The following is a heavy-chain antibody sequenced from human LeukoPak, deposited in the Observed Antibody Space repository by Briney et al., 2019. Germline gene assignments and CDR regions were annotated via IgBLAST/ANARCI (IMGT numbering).Heavy chain of an antibody. Sequence: GGSLRLSCGASGFTFSNYWMSWVRQAPGKGLEWVINISQDGSGKNYADSVEGRFTISRDNAKNSLYLQMNSLRAEDTAVYYCARDLSPLGGVTTYYYGMDVWGQGTTVTVSS. D-gene: IGHD3-16*01. CDR2: ISQDGSGK. CDR1: GFTFSNYW. CDR3: ARDLSPLGGVTTYYYGMDV. J-gene: IGHJ6*02. V-gene: IGHV3-7*01.